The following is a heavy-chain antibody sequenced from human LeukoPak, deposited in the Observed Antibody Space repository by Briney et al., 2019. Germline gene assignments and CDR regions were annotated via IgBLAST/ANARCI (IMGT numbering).Heavy chain of an antibody. CDR1: GYSLTSYW. J-gene: IGHJ5*02. CDR2: IYPGDSDT. CDR3: ARRRGGAAAQVAGLDP. V-gene: IGHV5-51*01. Sequence: GESLKISCKGSGYSLTSYWIGWVRQMPGKGLEWMGIIYPGDSDTRYSPSFQGQVTISADKSISTAYLQWSSLKASDTAMYYCARRRGGAAAQVAGLDPWGQGTLVTVSS. D-gene: IGHD6-13*01.